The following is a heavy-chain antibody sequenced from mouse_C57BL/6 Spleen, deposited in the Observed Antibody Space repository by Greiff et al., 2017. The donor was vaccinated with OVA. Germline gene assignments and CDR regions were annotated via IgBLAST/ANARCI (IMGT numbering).Heavy chain of an antibody. D-gene: IGHD2-2*01. CDR1: GYTFTSYG. V-gene: IGHV1-81*01. Sequence: QVQLQHSGAELARPGASVKLSCKASGYTFTSYGISWVKQRTGQGLEWIGEIYPRSGNTYYNEKFKGKATLTADKSSSTAYMELRSLTSEDSAVYFCAIWLRDAMDYWGQGTSVTVSS. J-gene: IGHJ4*01. CDR2: IYPRSGNT. CDR3: AIWLRDAMDY.